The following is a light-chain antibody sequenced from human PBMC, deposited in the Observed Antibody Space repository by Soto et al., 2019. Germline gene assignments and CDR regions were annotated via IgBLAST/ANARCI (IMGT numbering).Light chain of an antibody. Sequence: AIQLTQSPSSLSASVGDRVTITCRASQGISSALAWYQQKPGKAPKLLIYDASSLESGVPSRCSGSGYGTDFTLTISSLQPEDFATYYCQQFNSYPSLTFGGGTKVEIK. CDR1: QGISSA. CDR3: QQFNSYPSLT. J-gene: IGKJ4*01. CDR2: DAS. V-gene: IGKV1-13*02.